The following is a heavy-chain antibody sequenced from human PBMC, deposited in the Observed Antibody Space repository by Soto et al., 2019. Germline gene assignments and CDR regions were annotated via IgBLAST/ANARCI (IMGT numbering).Heavy chain of an antibody. CDR2: MSGSGGST. CDR1: GFTFSNYV. V-gene: IGHV3-23*01. CDR3: AKEHTSAFAVHYMDV. D-gene: IGHD3-10*02. Sequence: GESLKISCAASGFTFSNYVMSWVRQAPGKGLEWVSAMSGSGGSTYYADSVKGRFTISRDNSKNTLYLQMNSLRAEDTAVYYCAKEHTSAFAVHYMDVWGKGTTVTVSS. J-gene: IGHJ6*03.